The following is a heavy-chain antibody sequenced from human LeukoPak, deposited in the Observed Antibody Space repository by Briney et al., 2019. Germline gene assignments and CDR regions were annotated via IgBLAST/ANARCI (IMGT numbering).Heavy chain of an antibody. V-gene: IGHV1-2*02. D-gene: IGHD4-17*01. Sequence: GASVKVSCKASGYTFTGYYMHWVRQAPGQGLEWMGWINPNSGGTNYAQKFQGRVTMTRDTSISTAYMELSRLTSDDTAVYYCARDPINGDYVAWLDPWGQGTLVTVSS. J-gene: IGHJ5*02. CDR3: ARDPINGDYVAWLDP. CDR1: GYTFTGYY. CDR2: INPNSGGT.